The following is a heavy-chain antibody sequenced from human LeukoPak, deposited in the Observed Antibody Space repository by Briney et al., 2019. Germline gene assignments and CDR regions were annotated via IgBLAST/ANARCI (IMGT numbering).Heavy chain of an antibody. Sequence: ASVKVSCKASGYTFTSYGISWVRQAPGRGLEWMGCISGYNGNINYAQKLQGRVTMTTDTSTSTAYMELRSLRSDDTAVYYCARDGGLDIVATGDYYYYYYGMDVWGKGTTVTVSS. J-gene: IGHJ6*04. D-gene: IGHD5-12*01. CDR3: ARDGGLDIVATGDYYYYYYGMDV. CDR2: ISGYNGNI. CDR1: GYTFTSYG. V-gene: IGHV1-18*04.